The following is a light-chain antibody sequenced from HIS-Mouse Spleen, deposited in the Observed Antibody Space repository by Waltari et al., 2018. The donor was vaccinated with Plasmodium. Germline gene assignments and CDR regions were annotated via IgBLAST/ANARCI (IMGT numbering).Light chain of an antibody. J-gene: IGKJ1*01. V-gene: IGKV3-20*01. CDR1: QSVSSSY. CDR2: GAS. CDR3: QQYGSSPTWT. Sequence: ELVLTQSPGTLSLSPGERATLPCRASQSVSSSYLAWYQQKPGQAPRLLIYGASSRATGIPDRFSGSGSGTDFTLTISRLEPEDFAVYYCQQYGSSPTWTFGQGTKVEIK.